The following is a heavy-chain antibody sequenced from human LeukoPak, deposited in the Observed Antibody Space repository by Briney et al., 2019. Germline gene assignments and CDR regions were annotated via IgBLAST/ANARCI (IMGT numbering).Heavy chain of an antibody. CDR1: GFTFSSYA. CDR3: ARRGTTYCTVDSCHPNWFDP. D-gene: IGHD2-15*01. CDR2: INGSSSDT. Sequence: GGSLRLSCAASGFTFSSYAMSWVRQAPGRGLEWISYINGSSSDTKYADSVKGRFTISRDNAKNSVYLLMNSLRAEDTAVYYCARRGTTYCTVDSCHPNWFDPWGQGTLVTVSS. V-gene: IGHV3-11*03. J-gene: IGHJ5*02.